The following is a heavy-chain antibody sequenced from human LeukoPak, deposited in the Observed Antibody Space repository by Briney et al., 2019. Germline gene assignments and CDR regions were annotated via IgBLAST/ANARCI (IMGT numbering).Heavy chain of an antibody. CDR3: ARGYCSGGSCYPTPFDY. V-gene: IGHV4-59*01. CDR1: GRSISSYY. Sequence: SETLSLTCTVSGRSISSYYWSWIRQPPGKGLEWVGYIYYSGSTNYNPSLKGRVTISVDTSKNQYSLKLSSVTAADTVVYYCARGYCSGGSCYPTPFDYWGQGTLVTVSS. J-gene: IGHJ4*02. D-gene: IGHD2-15*01. CDR2: IYYSGST.